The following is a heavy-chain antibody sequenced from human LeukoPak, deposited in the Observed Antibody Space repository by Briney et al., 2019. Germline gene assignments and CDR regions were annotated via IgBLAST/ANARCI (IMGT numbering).Heavy chain of an antibody. V-gene: IGHV4-34*01. CDR2: INDSGRI. CDR1: GGSFSNYY. Sequence: PSETLSLTCAVYGGSFSNYYWSWIRQPPGKGREWIGEINDSGRINYNPSLMRRVTVSVDTSKNQFSLRLTSVTATDTAVYYCARRWNYGRNYYIDVWGNGATVSVSS. CDR3: ARRWNYGRNYYIDV. D-gene: IGHD1-7*01. J-gene: IGHJ6*03.